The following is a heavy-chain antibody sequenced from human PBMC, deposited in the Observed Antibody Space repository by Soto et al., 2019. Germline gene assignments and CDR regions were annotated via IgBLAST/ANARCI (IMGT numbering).Heavy chain of an antibody. CDR1: GGSISSYY. D-gene: IGHD3-10*01. V-gene: IGHV4-59*08. Sequence: PSETLSLTCTVSGGSISSYYWSWIRQPPGKGLEWIGYIYYSGSTNYNPSLKSRVTISVDTSKNQFSLKLSSVTAADTAVYYCARHRRNMVRGVIINWFDPWGQGTLVTVSS. CDR3: ARHRRNMVRGVIINWFDP. J-gene: IGHJ5*02. CDR2: IYYSGST.